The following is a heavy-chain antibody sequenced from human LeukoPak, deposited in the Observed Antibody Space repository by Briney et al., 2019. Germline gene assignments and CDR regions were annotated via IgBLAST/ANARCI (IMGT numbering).Heavy chain of an antibody. CDR3: AKDPPVVPAATEDY. V-gene: IGHV3-23*01. J-gene: IGHJ4*02. CDR1: GFTFSNYA. Sequence: GGSLRLSCAASGFTFSNYAMSWVRQAPGKGLEWVSAISGSGGSTLSTDSVKGRFTISRDNSKNTLYLQMNSLRAEDTAVYYCAKDPPVVPAATEDYWGQGTLVTVSS. D-gene: IGHD2-2*01. CDR2: ISGSGGST.